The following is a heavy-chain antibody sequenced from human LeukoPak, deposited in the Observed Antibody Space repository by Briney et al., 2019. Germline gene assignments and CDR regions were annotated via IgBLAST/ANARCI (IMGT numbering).Heavy chain of an antibody. CDR1: GGSISSHY. CDR2: IYYSGST. V-gene: IGHV4-59*11. CDR3: ATMVRGVLSPGYFDY. D-gene: IGHD3-10*01. Sequence: SETLSLTCTVSGGSISSHYWSWIRQPPGKGLEWIGYIYYSGSTNYNPSPKSRVTISVDTSRNQFSLKLSSVTAADTAVYYCATMVRGVLSPGYFDYWGQGTLVTVSS. J-gene: IGHJ4*02.